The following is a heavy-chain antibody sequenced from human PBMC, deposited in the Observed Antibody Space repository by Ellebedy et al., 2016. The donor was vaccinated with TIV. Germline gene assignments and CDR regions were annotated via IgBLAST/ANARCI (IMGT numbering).Heavy chain of an antibody. CDR3: ATERSGYDFDY. D-gene: IGHD5-12*01. CDR2: ISGSGART. CDR1: GFAFSSYA. Sequence: PGGSLRLSCAASGFAFSSYAMSWVRQAPGKGLEWVSAISGSGARTYYRDSVEGRFIASRDNSQKTLYLEMNSLRTEDTAVYYCATERSGYDFDYWGQGTLVTVSA. J-gene: IGHJ4*02. V-gene: IGHV3-23*01.